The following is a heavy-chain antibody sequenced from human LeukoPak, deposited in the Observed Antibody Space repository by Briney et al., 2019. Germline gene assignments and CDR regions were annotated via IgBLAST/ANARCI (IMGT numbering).Heavy chain of an antibody. J-gene: IGHJ6*03. CDR3: ATLTRGWYNWNDGQDYYYYYMDV. Sequence: SETLSLTCTVSGGSINNSSYYWGWIRQPPGKGLEWIGSIYYSGSTYYNPSLKSRATISVDTSKNQFSLKLSSVTAADTAVYYCATLTRGWYNWNDGQDYYYYYMDVWGKGTTVTISS. D-gene: IGHD1-1*01. CDR1: GGSINNSSYY. V-gene: IGHV4-39*01. CDR2: IYYSGST.